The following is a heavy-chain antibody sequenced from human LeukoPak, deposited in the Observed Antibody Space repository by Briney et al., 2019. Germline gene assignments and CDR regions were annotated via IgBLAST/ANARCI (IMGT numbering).Heavy chain of an antibody. D-gene: IGHD1-26*01. V-gene: IGHV4-34*01. CDR1: GGSFSGYY. CDR2: INHSGST. CDR3: ARGGVGSAGYYFDY. Sequence: PSETLSLTCAVYGGSFSGYYWSWIRQPPGKGLEWIGEINHSGSTNYNPSLESRVTISVDTSKNQFSLKLSSVTAADTAVYYCARGGVGSAGYYFDYWGQGTLVTVSS. J-gene: IGHJ4*02.